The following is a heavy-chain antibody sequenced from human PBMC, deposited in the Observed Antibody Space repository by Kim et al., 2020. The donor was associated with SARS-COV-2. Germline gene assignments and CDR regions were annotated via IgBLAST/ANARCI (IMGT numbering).Heavy chain of an antibody. J-gene: IGHJ4*02. CDR1: GFTFSSYW. CDR3: ARDAPTYGSGSYAPDFFFDY. D-gene: IGHD3-10*01. V-gene: IGHV3-74*01. Sequence: GGSLRLSCAASGFTFSSYWMHWVRQAPGKGLVWVSRINSDGSSTSYADSVKGRFTISRDNAKNTLYLQMNSLRAEDTAVYYCARDAPTYGSGSYAPDFFFDYWGQGTLVTVSS. CDR2: INSDGSST.